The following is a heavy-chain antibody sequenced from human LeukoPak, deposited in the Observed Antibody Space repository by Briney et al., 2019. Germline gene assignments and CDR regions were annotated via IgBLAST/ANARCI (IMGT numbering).Heavy chain of an antibody. J-gene: IGHJ4*02. Sequence: GESLKISCKGSGYSFTTYWIAWVRQMPGKGLECMGIIYPGDSDTRYSPSFQGQVTISADKSISTAYLQWSSLKASDTAIYYCARVPAAMRPYFDYWGRGTLVTVSS. CDR1: GYSFTTYW. D-gene: IGHD2-2*01. CDR2: IYPGDSDT. V-gene: IGHV5-51*01. CDR3: ARVPAAMRPYFDY.